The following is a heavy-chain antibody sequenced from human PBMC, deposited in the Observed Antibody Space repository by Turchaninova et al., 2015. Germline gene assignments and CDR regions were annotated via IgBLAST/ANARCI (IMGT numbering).Heavy chain of an antibody. D-gene: IGHD2-2*01. CDR1: GFTFGSYE. V-gene: IGHV3-48*03. Sequence: GESGGGLAQPGGSLRLSCATSGFTFGSYEMNWVRQAPGKGLEWVSYISSSGSTIYYADSVKGRFTITRDNARNSLYLQMNSLRDEDTGVYYCARDPLGGLSTSTGGRDVWGQGTTVTVSS. CDR2: ISSSGSTI. CDR3: ARDPLGGLSTSTGGRDV. J-gene: IGHJ6*02.